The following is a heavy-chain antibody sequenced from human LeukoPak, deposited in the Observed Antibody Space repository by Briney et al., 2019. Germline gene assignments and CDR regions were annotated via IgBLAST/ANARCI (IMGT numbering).Heavy chain of an antibody. D-gene: IGHD4-17*01. CDR1: GFTFSSYA. J-gene: IGHJ6*02. Sequence: PGGSLRLSCAASGFTFSSYAMSWVRQAPGKGLEWVSAISGSGGSTYYADYVKGRFTISRDNSKNTLYLQMNSLRAEDTAVYYCAKDLRREDYGDYEDVYYYYYGMDVWGQGTTVTVSS. CDR2: ISGSGGST. CDR3: AKDLRREDYGDYEDVYYYYYGMDV. V-gene: IGHV3-23*01.